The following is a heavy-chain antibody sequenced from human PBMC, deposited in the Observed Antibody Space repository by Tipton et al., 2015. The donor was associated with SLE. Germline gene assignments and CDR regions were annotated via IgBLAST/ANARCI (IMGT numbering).Heavy chain of an antibody. Sequence: SLRLSCAASGFTFSSYEMNWVRQAPGKGLEWVSYISSSGSTIYYADSVKGRFTISRDNAKNSLYLQMNSLRAEDTAVYYCARGRYCSGGSRQYYFDYWGQGTLVTVSS. V-gene: IGHV3-48*03. CDR1: GFTFSSYE. CDR3: ARGRYCSGGSRQYYFDY. D-gene: IGHD2-15*01. J-gene: IGHJ4*02. CDR2: ISSSGSTI.